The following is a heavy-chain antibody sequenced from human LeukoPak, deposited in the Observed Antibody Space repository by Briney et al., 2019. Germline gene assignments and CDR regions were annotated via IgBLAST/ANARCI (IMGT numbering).Heavy chain of an antibody. CDR1: GFTFDDYA. V-gene: IGHV3-9*01. CDR2: ISWNSGSI. D-gene: IGHD3-10*01. CDR3: AKVLWFGELFSFGAFDI. Sequence: GGSLRLSCAASGFTFDDYAMHWVRQAPRKGLEWVSGISWNSGSIGYADSVKGRFTISRDNAKNSLYLQMNSLRAEDTALYYCAKVLWFGELFSFGAFDIWGQGTMVTVSS. J-gene: IGHJ3*02.